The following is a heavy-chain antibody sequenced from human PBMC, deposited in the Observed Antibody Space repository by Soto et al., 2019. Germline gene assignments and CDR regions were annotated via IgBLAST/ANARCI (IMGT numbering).Heavy chain of an antibody. CDR3: ARDDRGKDIAAAGTGIQALYYYYYGMDV. CDR2: IIPIFGTA. CDR1: GGTFSSYA. Sequence: SVKVSCKASGGTFSSYAISWVRQAPGQGLEWMGGIIPIFGTANYAQKFQGRVTITADESTSTAYMELSSLRSEDTAVYYCARDDRGKDIAAAGTGIQALYYYYYGMDVWGKGPTVTVSS. D-gene: IGHD6-13*01. V-gene: IGHV1-69*13. J-gene: IGHJ6*04.